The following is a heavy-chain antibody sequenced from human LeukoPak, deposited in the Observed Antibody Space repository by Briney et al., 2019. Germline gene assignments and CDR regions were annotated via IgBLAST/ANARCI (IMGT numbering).Heavy chain of an antibody. D-gene: IGHD2-21*01. J-gene: IGHJ6*03. Sequence: GGSLSLSCAASGFTFSSYGMHGVRQAPGRGREWVAFIRYDGSNKYYADSVNGRFTNSRDNSKNTLYLQMNSLRAEDTAVYYCAKDRVGRECGGDCYSGNRLYYYYYYMDVWGKGTTVTVSS. CDR2: IRYDGSNK. CDR3: AKDRVGRECGGDCYSGNRLYYYYYYMDV. CDR1: GFTFSSYG. V-gene: IGHV3-30*02.